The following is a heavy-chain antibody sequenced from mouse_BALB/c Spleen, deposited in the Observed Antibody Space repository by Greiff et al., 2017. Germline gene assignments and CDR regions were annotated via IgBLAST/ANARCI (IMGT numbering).Heavy chain of an antibody. Sequence: EVKLMESGGGLVKPGGSLKLSCAASGFTFSSYAMSWVRQTPEKRLEWVASISSGGSTYYPDSVKGRFTISRDNARNILYLQMSSLRSEDTAMYYCATMITTVYYFDYWGQGTTLTVAS. CDR3: ATMITTVYYFDY. J-gene: IGHJ2*01. D-gene: IGHD2-4*01. CDR2: ISSGGST. V-gene: IGHV5-6-5*01. CDR1: GFTFSSYA.